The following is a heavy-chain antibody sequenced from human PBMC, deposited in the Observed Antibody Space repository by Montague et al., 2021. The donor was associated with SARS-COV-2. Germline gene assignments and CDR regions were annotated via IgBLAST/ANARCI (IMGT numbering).Heavy chain of an antibody. CDR1: GDSINNSRYY. Sequence: SETLSLTCSVSGDSINNSRYYWGWIRQPPGKGLEWIGTIYYSGSAYYNPSLKSRVTISVDTSKDQFSLKLNSVTATDTAVYYCARLESTRGVIIRGAFHIWVQGTKVTVSS. CDR3: ARLESTRGVIIRGAFHI. CDR2: IYYSGSA. D-gene: IGHD3-10*01. V-gene: IGHV4-39*01. J-gene: IGHJ3*02.